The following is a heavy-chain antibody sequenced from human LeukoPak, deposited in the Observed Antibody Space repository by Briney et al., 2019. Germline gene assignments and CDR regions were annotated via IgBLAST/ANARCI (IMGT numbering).Heavy chain of an antibody. D-gene: IGHD6-19*01. Sequence: GESLKISCKGSGYSFTSYWIGWVRQMPGKGLEWMGIIYPGDSDTRYSPSFQGQVTISADKSISTAYLQWSSLKASDTAMYYCARRLSSGWPGVYYFDYWGQGTLVTVSS. CDR2: IYPGDSDT. V-gene: IGHV5-51*01. J-gene: IGHJ4*02. CDR3: ARRLSSGWPGVYYFDY. CDR1: GYSFTSYW.